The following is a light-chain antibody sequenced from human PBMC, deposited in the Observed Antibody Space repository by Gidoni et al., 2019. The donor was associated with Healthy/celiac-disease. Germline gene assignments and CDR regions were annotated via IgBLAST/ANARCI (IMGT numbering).Light chain of an antibody. CDR2: EVS. J-gene: IGLJ2*01. CDR3: SSYAGSNNLV. CDR1: ISDVGGYNY. Sequence: QSALPQPPSASGSPGQPVTLSCTGTISDVGGYNYVSWYQQHPGKAPKLMIYEVSKRPSGVPDRFSGSKSGNTASLTVSGLQAEDEADYYCSSYAGSNNLVFGGGTKLTVL. V-gene: IGLV2-8*01.